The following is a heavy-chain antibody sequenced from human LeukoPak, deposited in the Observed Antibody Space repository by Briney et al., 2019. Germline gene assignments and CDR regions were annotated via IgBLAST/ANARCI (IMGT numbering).Heavy chain of an antibody. J-gene: IGHJ4*02. Sequence: PSETLSLTCTVSGGSISSGSYNWSWIRQPPGKGLEWIGRIYTSGSTNYNPSLKRRATISVDTSKNQFSLKLSSVTAADTAVYYCARAYDSSGYYISYYFDYWGQGTLVTVSS. CDR1: GGSISSGSYN. D-gene: IGHD3-22*01. V-gene: IGHV4-61*02. CDR2: IYTSGST. CDR3: ARAYDSSGYYISYYFDY.